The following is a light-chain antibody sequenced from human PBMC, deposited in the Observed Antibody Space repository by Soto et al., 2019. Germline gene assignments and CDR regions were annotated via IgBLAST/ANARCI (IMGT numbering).Light chain of an antibody. CDR1: SSDVGGYNY. CDR2: DVS. CDR3: SSYTSSSTLVV. Sequence: QSALTQPASVSGSPGQSITISCTGTSSDVGGYNYVSWYQQHPGKAPKLMIYDVSHRPSGVSNRFSGSKSGNTASLTISGLQPEDEADYYYSSYTSSSTLVVFGGGTKLTVL. J-gene: IGLJ2*01. V-gene: IGLV2-14*01.